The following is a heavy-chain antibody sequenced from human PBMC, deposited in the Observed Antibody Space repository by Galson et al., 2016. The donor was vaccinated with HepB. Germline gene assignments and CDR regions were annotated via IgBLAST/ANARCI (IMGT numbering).Heavy chain of an antibody. Sequence: SLRLSCADSGFTFRTYNMNWVRQAPGKGLEWVSSISSGSSYIYYSDSVKGRFTISRDNAKNSLYLQMNSLRVEDTAVYYCARDGGCYGAGRYSIDYWGQGSLVTVSS. V-gene: IGHV3-21*01. CDR3: ARDGGCYGAGRYSIDY. CDR2: ISSGSSYI. J-gene: IGHJ4*02. CDR1: GFTFRTYN. D-gene: IGHD3-10*01.